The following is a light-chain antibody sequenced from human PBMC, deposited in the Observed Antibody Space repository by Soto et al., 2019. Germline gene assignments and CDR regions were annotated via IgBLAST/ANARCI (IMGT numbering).Light chain of an antibody. CDR3: QQYGSSPHT. V-gene: IGKV3-20*01. Sequence: EIVLTQSPGTLSLSPGERATLSCRASQSVSSSYLAWYQHKPGQAPRLLIYGASSRATGIPDRFSGSGSGTDSPPTISRLEPEDFAVYYCQQYGSSPHTFGQGTKLEIK. CDR1: QSVSSSY. J-gene: IGKJ2*01. CDR2: GAS.